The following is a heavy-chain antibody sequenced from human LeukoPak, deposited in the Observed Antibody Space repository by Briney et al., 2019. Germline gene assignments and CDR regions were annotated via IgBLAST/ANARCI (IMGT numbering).Heavy chain of an antibody. V-gene: IGHV4-61*02. CDR1: GGSISSDTYS. Sequence: PSQTLSLTCTVSGGSISSDTYSWSWVRQPAGKGLEWIGRIYTSGSTNYNPSLKSRVTISVATSKNQFSLKLNSVTAADTAFYYCARAGGLGTYYPNWFDPWGQGTLVTVSS. J-gene: IGHJ5*02. CDR2: IYTSGST. D-gene: IGHD3-10*01. CDR3: ARAGGLGTYYPNWFDP.